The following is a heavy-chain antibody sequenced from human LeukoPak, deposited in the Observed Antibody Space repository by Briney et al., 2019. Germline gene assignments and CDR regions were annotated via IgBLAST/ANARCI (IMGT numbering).Heavy chain of an antibody. J-gene: IGHJ5*02. V-gene: IGHV1-8*03. CDR1: GYTFTSYD. CDR2: MNPNSGNT. D-gene: IGHD3-22*01. Sequence: ASVKVSCKASGYTFTSYDINWVRQATGQGLEWMGWMNPNSGNTGYAQKFRGRVTITRNTSISTAYMELSSLRSEDTAVYYCARGRNYDTPFDPWGQGTLVTVSS. CDR3: ARGRNYDTPFDP.